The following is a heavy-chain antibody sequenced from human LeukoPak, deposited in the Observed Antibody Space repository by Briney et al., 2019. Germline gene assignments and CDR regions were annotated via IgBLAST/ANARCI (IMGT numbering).Heavy chain of an antibody. Sequence: PSETLSLTCTVSGGSISSSTYHWGWIRQPPGKGLEWIGSIYYRGSTYYNPSLKSRITISVDTSKNQFSLKVSSVTAADTAVYYCARHSPYGSGSLSWFDPWGQGTLITVSS. V-gene: IGHV4-39*01. CDR3: ARHSPYGSGSLSWFDP. CDR1: GGSISSSTYH. CDR2: IYYRGST. D-gene: IGHD3-10*01. J-gene: IGHJ5*02.